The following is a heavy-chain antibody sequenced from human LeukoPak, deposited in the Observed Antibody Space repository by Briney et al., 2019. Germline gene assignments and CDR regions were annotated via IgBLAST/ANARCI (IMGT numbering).Heavy chain of an antibody. CDR3: AKSSGYGLVDI. D-gene: IGHD3-22*01. J-gene: IGHJ3*02. CDR1: GYSISSGYY. CDR2: IYHSGST. Sequence: PSETLSLTCTVSGYSISSGYYWGWIRQPPGKGLEWIGSIYHSGSTYYNPSLKSRVTISVDTSKNQFSLKLNSVTAADTAVYYCAKSSGYGLVDIWGQGTMVTVSS. V-gene: IGHV4-38-2*02.